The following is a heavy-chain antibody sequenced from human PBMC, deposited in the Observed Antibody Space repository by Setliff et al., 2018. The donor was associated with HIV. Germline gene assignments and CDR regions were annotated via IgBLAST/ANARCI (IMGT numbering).Heavy chain of an antibody. CDR1: GFTFSSHA. V-gene: IGHV3-23*01. CDR2: ISGSGIST. J-gene: IGHJ1*01. CDR3: PTDSHGYTNGRYSSAEYFQH. D-gene: IGHD2-2*02. Sequence: GGSLRLSCAASGFTFSSHAMTWVRQAPGQGLEWVSIISGSGISTYYADSVKGRFTISRDNAKNSLYLQMNSLKTEDTGVYYCPTDSHGYTNGRYSSAEYFQHWGQGTLVTVSS.